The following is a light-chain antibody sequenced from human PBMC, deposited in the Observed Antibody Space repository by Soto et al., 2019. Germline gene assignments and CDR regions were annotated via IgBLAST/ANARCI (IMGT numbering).Light chain of an antibody. CDR2: DAS. J-gene: IGKJ1*01. CDR3: QQGYSTFWT. Sequence: DIPITQSPPTLSASVGDRVTITCRASQTINSWLAWYQQKQGKAPKVLIFDASSLKTGVPSRFSGIVSGTELTITISNLKPDDGETDEGQQGYSTFWTFGQGTKVDIK. CDR1: QTINSW. V-gene: IGKV1-5*01.